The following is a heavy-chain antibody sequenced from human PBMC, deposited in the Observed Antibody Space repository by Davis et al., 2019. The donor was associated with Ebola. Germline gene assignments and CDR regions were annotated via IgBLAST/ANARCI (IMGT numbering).Heavy chain of an antibody. CDR3: AKGPVRFLEWLLLDY. V-gene: IGHV3-23*01. J-gene: IGHJ4*02. CDR2: ISGSGGST. D-gene: IGHD3-3*01. CDR1: GFTFSSYA. Sequence: PGGSLRLSCAASGFTFSSYAMSWVRQAPGKGLEWVSAISGSGGSTYYADSVKGRFTISRDNSKNTLYLQMNSLRAEDTAVYYCAKGPVRFLEWLLLDYWGQGTLVTVSS.